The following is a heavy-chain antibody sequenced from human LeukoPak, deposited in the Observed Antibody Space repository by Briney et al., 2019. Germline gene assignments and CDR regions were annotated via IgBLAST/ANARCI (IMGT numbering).Heavy chain of an antibody. CDR3: SRSSGWLSVY. Sequence: GGSLRLSCTASGFTFGDYLMSWFRQAPGKGLEWIGFIRRKLDGGTAEYAASVKGRFTISRDDSTSITYLQMNSLKTEDTAVYYCSRSSGWLSVYWGQGTLVTVSS. J-gene: IGHJ4*02. CDR1: GFTFGDYL. V-gene: IGHV3-49*03. CDR2: IRRKLDGGTA. D-gene: IGHD6-19*01.